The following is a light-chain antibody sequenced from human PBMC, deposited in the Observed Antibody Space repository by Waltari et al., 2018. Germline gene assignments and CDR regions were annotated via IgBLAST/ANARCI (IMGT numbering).Light chain of an antibody. Sequence: QSALTQPASVSGSPGQSITISCTGTSSDVGGYNYVSWYQQHPGKAPKLMIYGVSNRPSWVSNRFSGSKSGNTASLTIAGLQAEDEADYYCSSYTSSSTLEFGGGTKLTVL. CDR1: SSDVGGYNY. J-gene: IGLJ3*02. CDR3: SSYTSSSTLE. V-gene: IGLV2-14*01. CDR2: GVS.